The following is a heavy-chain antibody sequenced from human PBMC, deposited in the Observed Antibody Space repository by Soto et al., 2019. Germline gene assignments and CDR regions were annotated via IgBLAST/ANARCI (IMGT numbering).Heavy chain of an antibody. D-gene: IGHD3-3*01. V-gene: IGHV1-69*13. J-gene: IGHJ5*02. CDR3: ARALRFSPSSHWFDP. CDR2: IIPIFGTA. Sequence: ASVKVSCKASGGTFSSYAISWVRQAPGQGLEWMGGIIPIFGTANYAQKFQGRVTITADESTSTAYMELSSLRSEDTAVYYCARALRFSPSSHWFDPWGQGTLVTVSS. CDR1: GGTFSSYA.